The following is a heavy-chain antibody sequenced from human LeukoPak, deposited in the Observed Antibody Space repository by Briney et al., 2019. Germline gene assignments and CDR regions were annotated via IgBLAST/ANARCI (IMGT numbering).Heavy chain of an antibody. V-gene: IGHV3-23*01. CDR2: IFPSGGEI. Sequence: GGTRSLSFAAPEFTLGTYAISGFRHPPGKGLDWVSSIFPSGGEIHYADSVRGRFTISRDNSKSTLSLQMNSLRAEDTAIYYCATYRQVLLPFESWGQGTLVTVSS. D-gene: IGHD2-8*02. CDR1: EFTLGTYA. J-gene: IGHJ4*02. CDR3: ATYRQVLLPFES.